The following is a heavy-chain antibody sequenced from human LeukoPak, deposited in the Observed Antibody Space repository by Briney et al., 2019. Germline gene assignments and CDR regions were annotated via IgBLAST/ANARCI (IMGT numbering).Heavy chain of an antibody. D-gene: IGHD2-2*01. J-gene: IGHJ4*02. Sequence: GGSLRLSCAASGFTFSNVWMSWVRQAPGKGLEWVGRIKSKTDGGTTDYAAPVKGRFTISRDDSKNTLYLQMNSLKTEDTAVYYCTTDPGSTSCYRKGFGCTLVDYWGQGTLVTVSS. CDR3: TTDPGSTSCYRKGFGCTLVDY. V-gene: IGHV3-15*01. CDR2: IKSKTDGGTT. CDR1: GFTFSNVW.